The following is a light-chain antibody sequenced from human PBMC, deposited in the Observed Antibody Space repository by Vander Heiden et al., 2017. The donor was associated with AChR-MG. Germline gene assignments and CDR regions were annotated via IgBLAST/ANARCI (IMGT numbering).Light chain of an antibody. V-gene: IGKV3-15*01. CDR2: GAS. J-gene: IGKJ4*01. CDR1: QSVSSN. CDR3: QQYNNWPPLT. Sequence: EIVMTQSPATLSVSPGDRATLSCRASQSVSSNLAWYQQKPGQAPRLLIHGASPKATGIPARFSGSGSGTEFTLTISSLQSEDFAVYYCQQYNNWPPLTFGGGTKVEIK.